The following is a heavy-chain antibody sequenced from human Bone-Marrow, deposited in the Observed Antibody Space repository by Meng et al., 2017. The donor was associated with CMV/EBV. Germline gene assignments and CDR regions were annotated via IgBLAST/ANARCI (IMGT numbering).Heavy chain of an antibody. V-gene: IGHV1-18*01. J-gene: IGHJ6*02. CDR3: ARDGGYCSSTSCPPYMDV. Sequence: ASVKVSCKASGYTISTYGISWVRQAPGQGLEWMGWISAYNGNTNYAQKLQGRVTMTTDTSTSTAYMELRSLRSDDTAVYYCARDGGYCSSTSCPPYMDVWGQGTTVTVSS. CDR2: ISAYNGNT. D-gene: IGHD2-2*01. CDR1: GYTISTYG.